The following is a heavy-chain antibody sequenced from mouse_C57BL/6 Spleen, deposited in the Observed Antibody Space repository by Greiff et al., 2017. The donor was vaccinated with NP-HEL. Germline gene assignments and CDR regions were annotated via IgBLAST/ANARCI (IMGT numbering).Heavy chain of an antibody. CDR3: ARASTAQARFAY. CDR2: IDPSDSYN. J-gene: IGHJ3*01. V-gene: IGHV1-59*01. D-gene: IGHD3-2*02. CDR1: GYTFTSYW. Sequence: QVQLQQPGAELVRPGTSVTLSCKASGYTFTSYWMHWVKQRPGQGLEWIGVIDPSDSYNNYNQKFKGKATLTVDTSSSTAYMQLSSLTSEDSAVYYGARASTAQARFAYWGQGTLVTVSA.